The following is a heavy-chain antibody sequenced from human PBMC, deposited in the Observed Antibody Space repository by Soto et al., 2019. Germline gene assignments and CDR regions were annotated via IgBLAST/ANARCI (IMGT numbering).Heavy chain of an antibody. V-gene: IGHV3-30-3*01. D-gene: IGHD2-2*01. J-gene: IGHJ6*02. CDR2: ISYDGSNK. Sequence: QVQLVESGGGVVQPGSSLRLSCAASGFTFSSYAMHWVRQAPGKGLEGVAVISYDGSNKYYADSVKGRFTISRDNSKNRLYLQMNSLRAEDTAVYYCARDSRVYQLGYYYYDMDVWGQGTTVTVSS. CDR1: GFTFSSYA. CDR3: ARDSRVYQLGYYYYDMDV.